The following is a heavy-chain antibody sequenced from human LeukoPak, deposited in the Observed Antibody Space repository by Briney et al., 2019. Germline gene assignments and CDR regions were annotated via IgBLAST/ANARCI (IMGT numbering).Heavy chain of an antibody. V-gene: IGHV1-69*05. J-gene: IGHJ4*02. CDR1: GGTFSSYA. CDR2: IIPIFGTA. CDR3: ARDSPSRDGYNYVDY. Sequence: SVKVSCKASGGTFSSYAISWVRQAPGQGLEWMGRIIPIFGTANYAQKFQGRVTITTDESTSTAYMELSSLRSEDTAVYYCARDSPSRDGYNYVDYRGQGTLVTVSS. D-gene: IGHD5-24*01.